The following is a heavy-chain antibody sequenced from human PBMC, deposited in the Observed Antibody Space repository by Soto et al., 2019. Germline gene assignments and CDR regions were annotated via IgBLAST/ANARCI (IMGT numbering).Heavy chain of an antibody. V-gene: IGHV5-51*01. CDR3: ARTAAAGKYYNGMDV. Sequence: GESLKISCKGSGYSFTSYWIGWVRQMPGKGLEWMGVIYPGDSDTRYSPSFQGQVTISADKSISAAYLQWSSLKASDTAMYYCARTAAAGKYYNGMDVWGQGTTVTVSS. J-gene: IGHJ6*02. D-gene: IGHD6-13*01. CDR1: GYSFTSYW. CDR2: IYPGDSDT.